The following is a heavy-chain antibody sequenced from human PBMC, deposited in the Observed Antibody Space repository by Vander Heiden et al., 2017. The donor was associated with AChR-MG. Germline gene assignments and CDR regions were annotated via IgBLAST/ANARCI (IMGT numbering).Heavy chain of an antibody. CDR1: GYTFTSYA. V-gene: IGHV1-3*01. J-gene: IGHJ3*02. CDR3: ARDMREGDAFDI. CDR2: INAGNGNT. D-gene: IGHD2-2*01. Sequence: VQLVQSGAEVKKPGASVTVSCQASGYTFTSYARHCVRQAPGQRLEWMGWINAGNGNTKYSQKFQGRVTITRDTSASTAYMELSSLRSEDTAVYYCARDMREGDAFDIWGQGTMVTVSS.